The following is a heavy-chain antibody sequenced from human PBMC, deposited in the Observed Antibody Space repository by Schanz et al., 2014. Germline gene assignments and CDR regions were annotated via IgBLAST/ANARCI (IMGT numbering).Heavy chain of an antibody. V-gene: IGHV3-23*01. D-gene: IGHD2-2*01. Sequence: DVHLLESGGGLVQPGGSLRLSCAASEFTFSTDAMSWVRQAPGKGLEWVSVIGVDGTTTYYADSVKGRFTISRDNSKNTVYLQMNSLRPGDTAVYYCARESSNDIVLVPGAVFDHWGQGTLVTVSS. J-gene: IGHJ4*02. CDR1: EFTFSTDA. CDR3: ARESSNDIVLVPGAVFDH. CDR2: IGVDGTTT.